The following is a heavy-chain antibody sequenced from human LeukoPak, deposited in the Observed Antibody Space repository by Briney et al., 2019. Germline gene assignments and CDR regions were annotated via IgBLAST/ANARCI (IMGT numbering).Heavy chain of an antibody. D-gene: IGHD6-6*01. CDR3: ARTAARRFDY. J-gene: IGHJ4*02. V-gene: IGHV1-46*01. CDR1: GYTFPSYL. Sequence: GASVKVSCKASGYTFPSYLMHWVRQAPGQGLEWMGIINPTGGSTTYAQKFQGRVTMTRDTSTSTVYMELSSLGSDDTAVYYCARTAARRFDYWGQGTLVTVSS. CDR2: INPTGGST.